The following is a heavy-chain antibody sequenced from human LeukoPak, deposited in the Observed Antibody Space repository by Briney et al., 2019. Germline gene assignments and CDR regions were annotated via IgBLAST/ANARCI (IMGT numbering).Heavy chain of an antibody. V-gene: IGHV3-30-3*01. CDR2: ISYDGSNK. Sequence: PGGSLRLSCAASEFTFISYAMHWVRQAPGKGLEWVAVISYDGSNKYYADSVKGRFTISRDNSNNMLYLQMNSLRAEDTAVYYCARETYSSSSPFGYWGQGTLVTVSS. CDR1: EFTFISYA. D-gene: IGHD6-6*01. J-gene: IGHJ4*02. CDR3: ARETYSSSSPFGY.